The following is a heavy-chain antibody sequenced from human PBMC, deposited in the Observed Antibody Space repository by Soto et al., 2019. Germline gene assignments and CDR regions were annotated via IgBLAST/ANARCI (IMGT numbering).Heavy chain of an antibody. CDR3: ARDRTISDYRSSGALGL. V-gene: IGHV3-66*01. CDR2: IYSGGST. Sequence: GGSLRLSCAASGFTVSSHYMSWVRQAPGKGLEWVSVIYSGGSTYYAKSVTGRFIISRDNSKSTVYLQMNSLRAEDTAVYYCARDRTISDYRSSGALGLWGQGTLVTVSS. J-gene: IGHJ4*02. D-gene: IGHD6-6*01. CDR1: GFTVSSHY.